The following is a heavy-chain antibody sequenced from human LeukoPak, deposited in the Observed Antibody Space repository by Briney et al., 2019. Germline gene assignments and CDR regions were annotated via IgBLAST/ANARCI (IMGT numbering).Heavy chain of an antibody. CDR3: AKDYGDYLHYGMDV. CDR2: ISGGGDYT. J-gene: IGHJ6*02. D-gene: IGHD4-17*01. CDR1: GFTFSSYW. Sequence: GGSLRLSCAASGFTFSSYWMSWVRQAPGKGLEWVSVISGGGDYTYYADSVKGRFTISRDNSKNTLYLQMNSLRAEDTAVYYCAKDYGDYLHYGMDVWGQGTTVTVSS. V-gene: IGHV3-23*01.